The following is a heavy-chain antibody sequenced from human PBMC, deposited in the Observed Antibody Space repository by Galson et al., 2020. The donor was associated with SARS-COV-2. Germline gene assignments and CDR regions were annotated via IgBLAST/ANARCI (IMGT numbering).Heavy chain of an antibody. D-gene: IGHD6-13*01. CDR2: IHHSGTT. V-gene: IGHV4-4*02. J-gene: IGHJ3*02. Sequence: SETLSLTCAVSGDSISSHNWWSWVRQYPGKGLEWIGEIHHSGTTNYNPSLKSRLIISVDKSQNQFSLNMGSVTAADTAVYFCVRVGPTAGACCAFDSWGQGAMVTCSS. CDR1: GDSISSHNW. CDR3: VRVGPTAGACCAFDS.